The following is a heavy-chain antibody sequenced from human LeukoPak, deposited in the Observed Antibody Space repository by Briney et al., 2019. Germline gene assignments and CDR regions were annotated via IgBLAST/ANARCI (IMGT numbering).Heavy chain of an antibody. V-gene: IGHV1-2*02. CDR3: TRALGSDF. CDR1: GYTFTDYY. CDR2: INPNSGGT. D-gene: IGHD1-26*01. Sequence: ASVKVSLKASGYTFTDYYLNWVRQAPGQGLEWMGWINPNSGGTNYAQKFQGRVTMTRDTSISTAYMELSSLRSDDTAMYYCTRALGSDFWGQGTLVAVSS. J-gene: IGHJ4*02.